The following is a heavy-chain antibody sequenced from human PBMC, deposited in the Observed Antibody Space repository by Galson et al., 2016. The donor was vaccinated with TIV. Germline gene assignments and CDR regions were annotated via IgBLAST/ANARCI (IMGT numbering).Heavy chain of an antibody. J-gene: IGHJ6*02. CDR1: GDTFTGYY. D-gene: IGHD5-18*01. CDR2: IDPRSVAT. Sequence: SVKVSCKASGDTFTGYYVHWVRQAPGQGLEWMGWIDPRSVATNYAQKFQGRVTMTRDTSISTAHMELTRLTPDDTAIYYCATDRNTAMDTYYYYYGVDVWGQGTTVTVSS. CDR3: ATDRNTAMDTYYYYYGVDV. V-gene: IGHV1-2*02.